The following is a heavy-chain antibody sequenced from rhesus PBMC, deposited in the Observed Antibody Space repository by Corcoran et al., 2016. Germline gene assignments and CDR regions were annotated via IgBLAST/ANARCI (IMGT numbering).Heavy chain of an antibody. CDR1: GYTFTSYY. CDR2: SNPSNGTT. V-gene: IGHV1-200*01. Sequence: QVQLVQSGAEVKKPGTSVKLSCKASGYTFTSYYINWVGQAPGQVLEWMGWSNPSNGTTGYAQKFQGRVTMTRDTSPSTAYMELNSLRSEDTAVYYCARLTSWGQGVVVTVSS. J-gene: IGHJ6*01. CDR3: ARLTS.